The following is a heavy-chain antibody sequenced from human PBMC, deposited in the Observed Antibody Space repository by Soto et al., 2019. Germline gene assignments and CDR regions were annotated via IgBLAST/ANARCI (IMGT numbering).Heavy chain of an antibody. CDR1: GFSFSNYW. D-gene: IGHD3-16*01. CDR3: ARALYSWGSSIY. J-gene: IGHJ4*02. CDR2: IKEDGSET. V-gene: IGHV3-7*05. Sequence: EVQLVESGGGLVQPGGPLRLSCAASGFSFSNYWMSWVRQAPGKGLEWEANIKEDGSETYYVDSVKGRFTISRDNAKSSLYLQMNSLRVEDTAVYYCARALYSWGSSIYWGQGTLLTVSS.